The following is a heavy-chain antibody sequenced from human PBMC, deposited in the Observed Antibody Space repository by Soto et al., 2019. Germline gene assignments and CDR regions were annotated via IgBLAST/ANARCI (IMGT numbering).Heavy chain of an antibody. J-gene: IGHJ4*01. CDR3: ARVVVVWFGVAFHPTFDS. CDR2: IFYRRTT. D-gene: IGHD3-10*01. CDR1: GDSISRGDSY. V-gene: IGHV4-30-4*01. Sequence: QVQLQESGPGLVKPSQTLSLNCIVSGDSISRGDSYWSWIRQPPGQGLDWIGYIFYRRTTYNNPSLTIRGSLTVDTSKNQLSLNLSLVTDADTAVYYCARVVVVWFGVAFHPTFDSWGHVTLVTVSA.